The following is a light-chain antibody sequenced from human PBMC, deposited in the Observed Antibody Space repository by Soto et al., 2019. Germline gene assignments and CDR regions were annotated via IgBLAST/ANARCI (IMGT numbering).Light chain of an antibody. CDR3: ETWDSNTRV. J-gene: IGLJ2*01. CDR2: LEGSGSY. V-gene: IGLV4-60*02. CDR1: SGHSSYI. Sequence: QAVVTQSSSASASLGSSVKLTCTLSSGHSSYIIAWHQQQPGKAPRYLMKLEGSGSYNKGSGVPDRFSGSSSGADRYLTISNLQFEDEADYYCETWDSNTRVFGGGTKQTVL.